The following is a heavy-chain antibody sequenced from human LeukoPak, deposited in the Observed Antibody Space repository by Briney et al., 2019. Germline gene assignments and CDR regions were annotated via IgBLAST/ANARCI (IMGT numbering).Heavy chain of an antibody. Sequence: GGSLRLSCVASGFTFSNYWMNWVRQAPGKGLEWVANIKEDGSEINYVDSVKGRFTASRDNAKNSVYLQMNSLRADDTAVYYCARDESRPTKVRDWGQGTLVTVSS. CDR2: IKEDGSEI. CDR1: GFTFSNYW. J-gene: IGHJ4*02. CDR3: ARDESRPTKVRD. V-gene: IGHV3-7*01. D-gene: IGHD3-10*01.